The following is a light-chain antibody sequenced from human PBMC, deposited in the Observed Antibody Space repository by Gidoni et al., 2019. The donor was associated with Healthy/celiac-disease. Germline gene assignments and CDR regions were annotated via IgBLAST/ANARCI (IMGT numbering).Light chain of an antibody. Sequence: ELVLPQSPGTLSLSPGERATLSCRASQSVSSSYFAWYQQKPGQAPRLLIYGASSRATGSPDRFSGSGSGTEFTLTISRLEPEDFAVYYCQQYGSSPPAMYTFGQGTKLEIK. CDR2: GAS. CDR1: QSVSSSY. J-gene: IGKJ2*01. CDR3: QQYGSSPPAMYT. V-gene: IGKV3-20*01.